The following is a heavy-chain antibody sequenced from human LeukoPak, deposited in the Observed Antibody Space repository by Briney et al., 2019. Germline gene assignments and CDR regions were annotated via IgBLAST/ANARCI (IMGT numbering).Heavy chain of an antibody. CDR3: AKRMSSWYIDGMDV. CDR1: GFTFSSYA. D-gene: IGHD6-13*01. V-gene: IGHV3-30*04. Sequence: GGSLRLSCAASGFTFSSYAMHWVRQAPGKGLEWVAVISYDGSNKYYADSVKGRFTISRDNSKNTLYLQMNSLRAEDTAVYYCAKRMSSWYIDGMDVWGQGTTVTVSS. CDR2: ISYDGSNK. J-gene: IGHJ6*02.